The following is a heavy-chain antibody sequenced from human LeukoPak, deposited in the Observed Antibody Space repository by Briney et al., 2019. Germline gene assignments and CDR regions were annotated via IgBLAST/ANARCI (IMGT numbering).Heavy chain of an antibody. D-gene: IGHD4-17*01. CDR2: ISGSGVSS. CDR3: AKIGYGDFPGY. CDR1: GFTFRSYA. J-gene: IGHJ4*02. V-gene: IGHV3-23*01. Sequence: GGSLRLSCGASGFTFRSYAMYWVRQAPGKGLEWVSGISGSGVSSYYADSVKGRFTISRDNSKNTLYLQMNSQRAEDTAVYYCAKIGYGDFPGYWGQGTLVTVSS.